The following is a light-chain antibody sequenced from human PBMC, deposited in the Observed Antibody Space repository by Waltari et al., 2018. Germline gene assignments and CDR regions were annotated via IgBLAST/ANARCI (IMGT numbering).Light chain of an antibody. CDR3: ATWDDRLTGVV. Sequence: QSTLTQPPSASGTPGQRVTSSCSGSNSKLGSNSVNWYQQVPGTAPKLLIYSNDQRPSGVPDRFSGSKSGTSASLAISGLQSDDEADYYCATWDDRLTGVVFGGGTKVTVL. V-gene: IGLV1-44*01. CDR2: SND. J-gene: IGLJ2*01. CDR1: NSKLGSNS.